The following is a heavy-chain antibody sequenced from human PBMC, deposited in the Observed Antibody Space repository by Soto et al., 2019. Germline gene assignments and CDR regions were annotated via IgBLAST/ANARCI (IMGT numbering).Heavy chain of an antibody. V-gene: IGHV3-30-3*01. CDR3: ARGIAVAGAPTWAVYAGLRY. Sequence: QVQLVESGGGVVQPGRSLRLSCAASGFTFSSYAMHWVRQAPGKGLEWVAVISYDGSNEYYADSVKGRFTISRDNSKNSRYVHMNSLTAEDTAVYYCARGIAVAGAPTWAVYAGLRYWGQGTLVTVSS. CDR2: ISYDGSNE. D-gene: IGHD6-19*01. J-gene: IGHJ4*02. CDR1: GFTFSSYA.